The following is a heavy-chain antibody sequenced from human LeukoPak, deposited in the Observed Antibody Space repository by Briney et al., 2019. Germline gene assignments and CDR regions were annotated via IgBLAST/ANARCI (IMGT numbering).Heavy chain of an antibody. CDR3: ARTRGYTMIVVVTQGWFDP. J-gene: IGHJ5*02. D-gene: IGHD3-22*01. CDR2: ISAYNGNT. Sequence: ASVRVSCKASGYAFTSYGISWVRQAPGQGLEWMGWISAYNGNTNYAQKLQGRVTMTTDTSTSTAYMELRSLRSDDTAVDYCARTRGYTMIVVVTQGWFDPWGQGTLVTVSS. V-gene: IGHV1-18*01. CDR1: GYAFTSYG.